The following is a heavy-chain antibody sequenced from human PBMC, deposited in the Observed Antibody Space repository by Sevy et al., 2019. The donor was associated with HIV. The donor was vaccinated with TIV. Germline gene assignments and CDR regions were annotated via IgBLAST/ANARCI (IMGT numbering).Heavy chain of an antibody. D-gene: IGHD6-19*01. CDR3: TKERYSSGWYYFDF. J-gene: IGHJ4*02. Sequence: GGSLRLSCAASGFIFSSYAMNWVRQAPGKGLEWVSAITGSGSSTYYADSVKGRFTISRDNSKNTLYLQMNSLRAEDTAVYYCTKERYSSGWYYFDFWGQGTLVTVSS. CDR1: GFIFSSYA. CDR2: ITGSGSST. V-gene: IGHV3-23*01.